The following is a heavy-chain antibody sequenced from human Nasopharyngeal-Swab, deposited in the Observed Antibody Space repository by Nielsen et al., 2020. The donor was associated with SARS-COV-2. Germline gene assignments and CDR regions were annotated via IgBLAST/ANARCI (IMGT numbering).Heavy chain of an antibody. V-gene: IGHV4-59*07. J-gene: IGHJ4*02. CDR1: GGPISTYH. D-gene: IGHD1-26*01. Sequence: SDTLSLTSPLPGGPISTYHCSWFRQPQGKGLEWIGYIYYSGSTNYNPSLKSRVTISVDTSKNQFSLKLSSVTAADTAVYYCARFPTSGRGTGFDYWGQGTLVTVSS. CDR3: ARFPTSGRGTGFDY. CDR2: IYYSGST.